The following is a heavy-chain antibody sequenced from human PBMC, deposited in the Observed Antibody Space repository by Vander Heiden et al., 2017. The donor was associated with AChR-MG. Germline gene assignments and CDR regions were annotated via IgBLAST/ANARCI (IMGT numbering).Heavy chain of an antibody. V-gene: IGHV4-31*03. CDR1: GGSISSGGYY. CDR3: ARDTALGLWPRAFDY. D-gene: IGHD2-21*01. J-gene: IGHJ4*02. CDR2: IYYSGST. Sequence: QVQLQESGPGLVKPSQTLSLTCTVSGGSISSGGYYWSWIRQHPGKGLEWIGYIYYSGSTYYNPSLKSRVTISVDTSKNQFSLKLSSVTAADTAVYYCARDTALGLWPRAFDYWGQGTLVTVSS.